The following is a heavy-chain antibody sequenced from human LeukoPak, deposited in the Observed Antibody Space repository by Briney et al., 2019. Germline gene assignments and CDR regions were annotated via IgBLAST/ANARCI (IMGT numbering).Heavy chain of an antibody. CDR3: ARGKWLRPPGNY. D-gene: IGHD5-12*01. CDR1: GGSFSGYY. J-gene: IGHJ4*02. CDR2: INHSGST. V-gene: IGHV4-34*01. Sequence: SETLSLTCAVYGGSFSGYYWSWIRQPPGKGLEWIGEINHSGSTNYNPSLKSRVTISADTSKNQFSLKLSSVTAADTAVYYCARGKWLRPPGNYWGQGTLVTVSS.